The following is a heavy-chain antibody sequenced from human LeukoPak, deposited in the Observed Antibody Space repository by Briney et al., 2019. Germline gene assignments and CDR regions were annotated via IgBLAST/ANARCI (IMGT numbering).Heavy chain of an antibody. CDR2: ISGSGGST. CDR3: AKGIRSYGDYSGY. CDR1: GFTFSSYA. Sequence: GGSLRLSCAASGFTFSSYAMSWVRQAPGKGLEWVSAISGSGGSTYYADSVKGRFTFSRDNSKNTLYLQMNSLRAEDTAVYYCAKGIRSYGDYSGYWGQGTLVTVSS. V-gene: IGHV3-23*01. J-gene: IGHJ4*02. D-gene: IGHD4-17*01.